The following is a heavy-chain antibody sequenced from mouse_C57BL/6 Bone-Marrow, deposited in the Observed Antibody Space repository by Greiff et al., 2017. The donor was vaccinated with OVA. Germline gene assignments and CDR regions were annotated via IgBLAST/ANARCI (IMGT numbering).Heavy chain of an antibody. Sequence: VQLQQSGAELVRPGASVKLSCTASGFNIKDDYMHWVKQTPEQGLEWIGWIDPENGDTEYASKFQGKATITADTSSNTAYLQLSSLTSEDTAVYYCTTPYYYGSRGYFDVWGTGTTVTVSS. V-gene: IGHV14-4*01. CDR3: TTPYYYGSRGYFDV. J-gene: IGHJ1*03. D-gene: IGHD1-1*01. CDR1: GFNIKDDY. CDR2: IDPENGDT.